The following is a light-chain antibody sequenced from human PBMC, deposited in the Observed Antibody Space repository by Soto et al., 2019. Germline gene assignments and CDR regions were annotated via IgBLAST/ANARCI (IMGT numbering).Light chain of an antibody. CDR2: AAS. CDR1: QGVRSY. V-gene: IGKV1-39*01. Sequence: DIQMTQSPSSLSASVGDRVTITCRASQGVRSYLNWYQQKPGKAPKLLIYAASSLQSGVPSRFRGSGSGTDFTLTISSLQPEDSASYFCQQNSSSPLTFGGGTKVEIK. J-gene: IGKJ4*02. CDR3: QQNSSSPLT.